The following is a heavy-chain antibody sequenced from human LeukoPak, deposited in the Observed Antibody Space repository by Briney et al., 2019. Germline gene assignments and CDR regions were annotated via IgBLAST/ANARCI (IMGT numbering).Heavy chain of an antibody. Sequence: GASVKVSCKASGYTFTSYAMHWVRQAPGQRLEWMGWINAGNGNTKYSQKFQGRVTITRDTSASTAYMELSSLRSEDTAVYYCARLLSYYDSSGYYSDPDDYWGQGTLVTVSS. J-gene: IGHJ4*02. V-gene: IGHV1-3*01. CDR1: GYTFTSYA. CDR2: INAGNGNT. D-gene: IGHD3-22*01. CDR3: ARLLSYYDSSGYYSDPDDY.